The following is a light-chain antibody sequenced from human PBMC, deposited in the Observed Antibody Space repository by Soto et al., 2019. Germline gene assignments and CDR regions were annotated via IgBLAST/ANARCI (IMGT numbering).Light chain of an antibody. J-gene: IGKJ1*01. CDR1: QGISSY. CDR3: PPYHSYC. CDR2: AAS. Sequence: IQVTQTPSSLSASLGDRVTITCRASQGISSYLAWYQQKQGKAPKLLIYAASTLQSGVPSRFSGSGSGTDFTLTICSLQPDVLATYYFPPYHSYCFGEVAKVAI. V-gene: IGKV1-9*01.